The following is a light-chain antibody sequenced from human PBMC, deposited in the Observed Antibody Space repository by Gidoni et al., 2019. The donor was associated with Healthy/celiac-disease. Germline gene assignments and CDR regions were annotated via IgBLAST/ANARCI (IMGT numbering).Light chain of an antibody. CDR1: QSVSSSY. CDR2: RAS. V-gene: IGKV3-20*01. J-gene: IGKJ4*01. CDR3: QQYGSSPST. Sequence: EIVLTQSPGTLSLSPGERATLTCRASQSVSSSYLAWYQPQPAQAPRLLIYRASSRASGIPDRFSGSGSGTDFTLPISRLEPEDFAVYYCQQYGSSPSTFGGGTKVEIK.